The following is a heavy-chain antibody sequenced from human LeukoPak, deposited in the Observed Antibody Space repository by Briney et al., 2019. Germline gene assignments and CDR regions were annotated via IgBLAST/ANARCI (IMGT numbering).Heavy chain of an antibody. Sequence: GGSLRLSCAASGFTFSTYSMNWVRQAPGKGLEWVSSIYSGGSTYYADSVKGRFTISRDNSKNTLYLQMNSLRAEDTAVYYCAKSRCGGDCYSFYWGQGTLVTVSS. CDR2: IYSGGST. D-gene: IGHD2-21*01. CDR3: AKSRCGGDCYSFY. V-gene: IGHV3-23*01. CDR1: GFTFSTYS. J-gene: IGHJ4*02.